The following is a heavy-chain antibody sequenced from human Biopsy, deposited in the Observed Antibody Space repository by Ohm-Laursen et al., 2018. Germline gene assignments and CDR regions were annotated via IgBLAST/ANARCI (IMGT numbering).Heavy chain of an antibody. CDR3: ARDSGGGDSINGWYDALDL. CDR1: GFTFSHYW. J-gene: IGHJ3*01. V-gene: IGHV3-7*01. D-gene: IGHD2-8*01. Sequence: SLRLSCAASGFTFSHYWMNWVRQSPGKGLEWVANINKDGSVTNYVDSVKGRFAVSRGNAKNSAYLQMNSLRTEDTAIYYCARDSGGGDSINGWYDALDLWGRGTTVTVSS. CDR2: INKDGSVT.